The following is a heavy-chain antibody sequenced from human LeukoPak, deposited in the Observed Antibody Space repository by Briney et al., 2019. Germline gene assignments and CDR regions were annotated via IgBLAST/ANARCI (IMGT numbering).Heavy chain of an antibody. D-gene: IGHD3-22*01. CDR3: ARDCRSVDDSSGYYYFGPDY. CDR1: GFTFSSYG. CDR2: ISYDGSNK. J-gene: IGHJ4*02. Sequence: GGSLRLSCAASGFTFSSYGMHWVRQAPGKGLEWVAVISYDGSNKYYADSVKGRFTISRDNSKNTLYLQMNSLRAEDTAVYYCARDCRSVDDSSGYYYFGPDYWGQGTLVTVSS. V-gene: IGHV3-30*03.